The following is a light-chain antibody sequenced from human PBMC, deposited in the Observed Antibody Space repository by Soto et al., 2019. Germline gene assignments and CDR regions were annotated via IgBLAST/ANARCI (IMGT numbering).Light chain of an antibody. CDR2: GAS. CDR3: QQYNNWPRT. V-gene: IGKV3-15*01. CDR1: QSVSSN. J-gene: IGKJ1*01. Sequence: EKVITQSPATMSMYPRERATLSCRASQSVSSNLAWYQQKPGQAPRLLIYGASTRATGIPARFSGSGSGTEFTLTISSLQSEDFAVYYCQQYNNWPRTFGQGTKVDVK.